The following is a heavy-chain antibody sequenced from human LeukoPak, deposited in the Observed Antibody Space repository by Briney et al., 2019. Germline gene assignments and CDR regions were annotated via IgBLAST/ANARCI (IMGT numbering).Heavy chain of an antibody. CDR3: ARGPIAAAGRFDY. D-gene: IGHD6-13*01. V-gene: IGHV1-8*01. CDR2: MNPNSGNT. CDR1: GYTFTSYD. J-gene: IGHJ4*02. Sequence: ASVKVSRKASGYTFTSYDINWVRQATGQGLEWMGWMNPNSGNTGYAQKFQGRVTMTRNTSISTAYMELSSLRSEDTAVYYCARGPIAAAGRFDYWGQGTLVTVSS.